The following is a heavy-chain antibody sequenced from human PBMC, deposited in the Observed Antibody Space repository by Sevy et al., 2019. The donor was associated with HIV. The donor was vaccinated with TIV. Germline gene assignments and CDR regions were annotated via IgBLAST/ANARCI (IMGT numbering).Heavy chain of an antibody. CDR3: ARDVVGAMFGWFDP. Sequence: ASVKVSCKTSGYTFTGYYMHWVRQAPGQGLEWMGRINPNSGGTNYAQKFQGRVTMTRDTSISTAYMELSRLRSDDTAVYYCARDVVGAMFGWFDPWGQGTLVTVSS. V-gene: IGHV1-2*06. J-gene: IGHJ5*02. CDR1: GYTFTGYY. D-gene: IGHD1-26*01. CDR2: INPNSGGT.